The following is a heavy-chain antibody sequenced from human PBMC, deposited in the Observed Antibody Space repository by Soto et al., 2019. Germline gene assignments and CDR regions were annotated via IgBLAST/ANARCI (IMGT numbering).Heavy chain of an antibody. J-gene: IGHJ6*02. D-gene: IGHD3-10*01. CDR1: GFTFSGSA. V-gene: IGHV3-73*01. CDR2: IRSKANSYAT. Sequence: GGSLRLSCAASGFTFSGSAMHWVRQASVKGLEWVGRIRSKANSYATAYAASVKGRFTISRDDSKNTAYLQMNSLKTEDTAVYYCTTRITMVRGVIITGGMDVWGQGTTVTVSS. CDR3: TTRITMVRGVIITGGMDV.